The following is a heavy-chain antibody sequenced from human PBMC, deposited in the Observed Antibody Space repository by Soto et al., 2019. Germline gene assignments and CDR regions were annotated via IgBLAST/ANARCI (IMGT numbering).Heavy chain of an antibody. Sequence: VQLVQSGAEVKKPGASVRISCTASGISYTTYAIHWVRQAPGQGLEWMGWINAGNGDTRYSQRFQGRVTLTRDTSATTTYMDLSSVRSEDTSIYYCARAISGYVTWGQGTLVTVSS. CDR3: ARAISGYVT. D-gene: IGHD5-12*01. CDR2: INAGNGDT. V-gene: IGHV1-3*01. J-gene: IGHJ4*02. CDR1: GISYTTYA.